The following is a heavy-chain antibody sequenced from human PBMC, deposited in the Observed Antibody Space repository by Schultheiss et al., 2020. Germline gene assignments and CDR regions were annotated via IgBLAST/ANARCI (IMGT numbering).Heavy chain of an antibody. CDR3: ARDSSPPY. CDR1: GFSFEDHV. Sequence: GGSLRLSCAASGFSFEDHVMSWVRQAPGKGLEWVSGISWNGGSTGYADSVKGRFTISRDNAKNSLYLQMNSLRAEDTAVYYCARDSSPPYWGQGTLVTVSS. D-gene: IGHD2-2*01. V-gene: IGHV3-20*04. J-gene: IGHJ4*02. CDR2: ISWNGGST.